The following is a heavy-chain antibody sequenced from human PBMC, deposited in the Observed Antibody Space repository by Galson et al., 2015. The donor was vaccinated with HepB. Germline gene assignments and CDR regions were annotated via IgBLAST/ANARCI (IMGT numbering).Heavy chain of an antibody. Sequence: SLRLSCAAFGFTFSSYGLHWVRQAPGQGLEWVAFVSYDGNNKYYTDSVKGRFTVSRDNHKRTMSLQMDRLRVEDTAVYYCVSENKYDSGRYPFDYWGQGALVTVSS. J-gene: IGHJ4*02. CDR2: VSYDGNNK. CDR1: GFTFSSYG. D-gene: IGHD3-10*01. CDR3: VSENKYDSGRYPFDY. V-gene: IGHV3-30*03.